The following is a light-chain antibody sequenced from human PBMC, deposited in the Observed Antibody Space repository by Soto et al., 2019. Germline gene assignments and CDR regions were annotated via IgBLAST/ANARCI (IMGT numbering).Light chain of an antibody. J-gene: IGKJ1*01. CDR3: QQYGSSLWT. CDR1: QSISNY. V-gene: IGKV3-20*01. Sequence: EIVMTQSPATLSVSPGERATLSCRASQSISNYLAWYQHKPGQAPRLLIYDASNRATATPPRFSGSGSGTDFTLTISRLEPEDFAVYYCQQYGSSLWTFGQGTKVDI. CDR2: DAS.